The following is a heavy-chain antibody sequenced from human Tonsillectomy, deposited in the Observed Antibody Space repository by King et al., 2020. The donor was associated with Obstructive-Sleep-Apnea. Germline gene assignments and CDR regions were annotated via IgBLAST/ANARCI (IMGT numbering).Heavy chain of an antibody. J-gene: IGHJ4*02. CDR1: GFTFSSYG. CDR3: AKGVSENYYAANDY. CDR2: ISYDGSNK. Sequence: VQLVESGGGVVQPGRSLRLSCAASGFTFSSYGMHWVRQAPGKGLEWVAVISYDGSNKYYADSVKGRFTISRDNSKNTLYLQMNSLRAEDTAVYYCAKGVSENYYAANDYWGQGTLVTLSS. D-gene: IGHD3-22*01. V-gene: IGHV3-30*18.